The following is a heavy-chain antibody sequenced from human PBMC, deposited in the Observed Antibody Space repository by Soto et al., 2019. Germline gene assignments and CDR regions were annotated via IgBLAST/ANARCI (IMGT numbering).Heavy chain of an antibody. CDR3: ARDGSSTANWLDP. Sequence: VCNRGSTQCNPSLKNRILASVDSAQNHFCMRLSSVTAADTAVYYCARDGSSTANWLDPWGQGLLVTVSS. D-gene: IGHD2-2*01. J-gene: IGHJ5*02. V-gene: IGHV4-31*02. CDR2: VCNRGST.